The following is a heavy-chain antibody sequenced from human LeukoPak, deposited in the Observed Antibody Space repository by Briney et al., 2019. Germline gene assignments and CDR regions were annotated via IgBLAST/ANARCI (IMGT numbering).Heavy chain of an antibody. J-gene: IGHJ4*02. Sequence: SETLSLTCTVSGGPISSYYWSWIRQPPGKGLEWIGYIYYSGSANYNPSLKSRVTISVDTSKNQFSLKLSSVTAADTAVYYCARGGPTPYYCDYWGQGTLVTVSS. D-gene: IGHD2-15*01. CDR2: IYYSGSA. CDR3: ARGGPTPYYCDY. CDR1: GGPISSYY. V-gene: IGHV4-59*01.